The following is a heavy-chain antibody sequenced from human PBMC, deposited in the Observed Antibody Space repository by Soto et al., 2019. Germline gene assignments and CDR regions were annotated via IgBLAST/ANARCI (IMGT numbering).Heavy chain of an antibody. CDR3: AGMPYTSGLRFDP. Sequence: SETLSLTCTVSDASNSSGNYSWSWIRQPPGKALQWIGFIYQSGVTSYNPSLASRVSISLDRSNNQCSLKLKSVTAADTAVYFCAGMPYTSGLRFDPWGPGTLVTVSS. V-gene: IGHV4-30-2*01. CDR1: DASNSSGNYS. CDR2: IYQSGVT. D-gene: IGHD6-19*01. J-gene: IGHJ5*02.